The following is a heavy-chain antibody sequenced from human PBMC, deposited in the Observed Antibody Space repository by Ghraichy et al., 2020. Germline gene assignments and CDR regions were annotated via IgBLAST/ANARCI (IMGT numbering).Heavy chain of an antibody. CDR2: ISWDGGST. CDR3: AKDIGGYSYRGYYFDY. CDR1: GFTFDDYT. Sequence: GGSLRLSCAASGFTFDDYTMHWVRQAPGKGLEWVSLISWDGGSTYYADSVKGRFTISRDNSKNSLYLQMNSLRTEDTALYYCAKDIGGYSYRGYYFDYWGQGTLVTVSS. D-gene: IGHD5-18*01. V-gene: IGHV3-43*01. J-gene: IGHJ4*02.